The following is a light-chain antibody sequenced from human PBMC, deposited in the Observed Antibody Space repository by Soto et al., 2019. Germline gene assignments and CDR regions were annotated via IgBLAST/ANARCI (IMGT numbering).Light chain of an antibody. CDR3: MQALQAPLT. Sequence: DIVMTQSPLSLPVTPGEPASISCRSSQSLLNRNGRNYLDWYLQKPGQSPQLLIYLGSNRASGVPDKFSGSGSGTGFKLEIRRVEAEDVGFYYCMQALQAPLTFGQGTKVEIK. V-gene: IGKV2-28*01. CDR1: QSLLNRNGRNY. CDR2: LGS. J-gene: IGKJ1*01.